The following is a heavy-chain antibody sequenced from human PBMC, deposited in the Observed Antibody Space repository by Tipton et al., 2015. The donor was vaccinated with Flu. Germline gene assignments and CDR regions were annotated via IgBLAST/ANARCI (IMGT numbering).Heavy chain of an antibody. CDR3: ARGFYVLRYFDWLPSWDYYYMDV. Sequence: LRLSCTVSGGSISSYYWSWIRQPPGKGLEWIGYIYYSGGTNYNPSLKSRVTISVDTSKNQFSLKLSSVTAADTAVYYCARGFYVLRYFDWLPSWDYYYMDVWGKGTTVTVSS. J-gene: IGHJ6*03. D-gene: IGHD3-9*01. CDR2: IYYSGGT. V-gene: IGHV4-59*01. CDR1: GGSISSYY.